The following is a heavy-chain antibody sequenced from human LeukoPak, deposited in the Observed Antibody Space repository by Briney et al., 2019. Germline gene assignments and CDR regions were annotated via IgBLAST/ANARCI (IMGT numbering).Heavy chain of an antibody. CDR3: TTALRLLDY. Sequence: GGSLRLSCAASGFTFSSYAMNWVRQAPGKGLEWVGRTKSKTDGGTTDYAAPVKGRFTISRDDSKNTLYLQMNSLKTEDTAVYYCTTALRLLDYWGQGTLVTVSS. J-gene: IGHJ4*02. CDR1: GFTFSSYA. CDR2: TKSKTDGGTT. V-gene: IGHV3-15*07.